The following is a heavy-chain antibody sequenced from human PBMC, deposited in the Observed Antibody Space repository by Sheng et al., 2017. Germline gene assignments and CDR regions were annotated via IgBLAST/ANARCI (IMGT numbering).Heavy chain of an antibody. D-gene: IGHD2-15*01. Sequence: QVQLQQWGAGLLRPSETLSLTCAVYGGSFSGYYWSWIRQPPGKGLEWIGEINHSGSTNYNPSLKSRVTISVDTSKNQFSLKLSSVTAADTAVYYCARGPIVVVVAATALRRGYFDYWGQGTLVTVSS. J-gene: IGHJ4*02. CDR3: ARGPIVVVVAATALRRGYFDY. CDR2: INHSGST. V-gene: IGHV4-34*01. CDR1: GGSFSGYY.